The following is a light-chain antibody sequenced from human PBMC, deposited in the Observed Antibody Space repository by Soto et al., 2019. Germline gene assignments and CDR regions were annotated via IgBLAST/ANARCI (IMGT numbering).Light chain of an antibody. V-gene: IGLV2-8*01. Sequence: APTHPPTASCAAGQCLTISCTITTIDVGAYIFVSWYQQRPGKAPKLTVYDVNRRPPGVPDRFFGSKSGNTASLTVSGLQAEDEADYYCVSFAGGTYVFGPGTKVTV. CDR3: VSFAGGTYV. CDR2: DVN. CDR1: TIDVGAYIF. J-gene: IGLJ1*01.